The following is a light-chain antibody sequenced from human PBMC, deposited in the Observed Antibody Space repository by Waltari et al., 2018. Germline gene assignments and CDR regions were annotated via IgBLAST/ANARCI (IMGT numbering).Light chain of an antibody. V-gene: IGLV1-47*01. J-gene: IGLJ2*01. CDR2: KNN. Sequence: QSVLTQPPSASGAPGPRVTISCSGSGSNIGSNYVYGYQHLPGMAPKLLGYKNNQRPSGVPDRFSSSKSGTSASLAISGLRSEDEADYYCGVWDDTLRFVFGGGTRLTVL. CDR3: GVWDDTLRFV. CDR1: GSNIGSNY.